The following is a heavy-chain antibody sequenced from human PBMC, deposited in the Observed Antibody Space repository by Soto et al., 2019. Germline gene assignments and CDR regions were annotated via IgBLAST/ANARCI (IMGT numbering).Heavy chain of an antibody. V-gene: IGHV3-30-3*01. D-gene: IGHD4-4*01. J-gene: IGHJ4*02. CDR2: ISYDGSNK. Sequence: QVQLVESGGGVVQPGRSLRLSCAASGFTFSSYAMHWVRQAPGKGLEWVAVISYDGSNKYYADSVKGRFSISRDNSNNTPYLQMNSLSAEDTAVYYCARDTPRLPSNGGIDYWGQGTLVTVSS. CDR3: ARDTPRLPSNGGIDY. CDR1: GFTFSSYA.